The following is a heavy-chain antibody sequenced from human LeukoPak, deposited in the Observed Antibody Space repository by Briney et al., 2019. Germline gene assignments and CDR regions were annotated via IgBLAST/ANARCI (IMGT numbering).Heavy chain of an antibody. J-gene: IGHJ4*02. Sequence: PGGSLRLSCAASGFTFSSYWMHWVRQAPGKGLVWVSRITNDGSSTTYADSVKGRFTVPRDNAKNTLYLQMNSLRAEDTAVYYCAREPGDRYTLDYWGQGTLVTVSS. V-gene: IGHV3-74*01. CDR3: AREPGDRYTLDY. CDR2: ITNDGSST. D-gene: IGHD3-16*02. CDR1: GFTFSSYW.